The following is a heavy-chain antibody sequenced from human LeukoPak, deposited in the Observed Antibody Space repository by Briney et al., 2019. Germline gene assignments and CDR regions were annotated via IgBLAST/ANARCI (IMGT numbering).Heavy chain of an antibody. J-gene: IGHJ4*02. CDR1: GFTLSSYA. CDR3: ASIYPFNYYDSSGYYYPYFDY. V-gene: IGHV3-30*04. CDR2: ISYDGSDK. D-gene: IGHD3-22*01. Sequence: PGGSLRLSCAASGFTLSSYAMHWVRQAPGKGLEWVAVISYDGSDKYYADSVKGRFTISRHNSKNTLYLQMNSLRAEDTAVYYCASIYPFNYYDSSGYYYPYFDYWGQGTLVTVSS.